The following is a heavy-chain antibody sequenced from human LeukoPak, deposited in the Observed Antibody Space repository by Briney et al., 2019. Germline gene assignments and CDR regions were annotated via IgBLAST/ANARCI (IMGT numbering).Heavy chain of an antibody. Sequence: GGSLRLSCAASGFTLSSYIMNWVRQAPGKGLEWVSSISGSSSYIYYADSVKGRFTISRDNAKKSLFLQMNSLRAEDTAVYYCARRIMTYMDVWGKGTTVTVSS. CDR1: GFTLSSYI. J-gene: IGHJ6*03. CDR2: ISGSSSYI. V-gene: IGHV3-21*01. D-gene: IGHD3-16*01. CDR3: ARRIMTYMDV.